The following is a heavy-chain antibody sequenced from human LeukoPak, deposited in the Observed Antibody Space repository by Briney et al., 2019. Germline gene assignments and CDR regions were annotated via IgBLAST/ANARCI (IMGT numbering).Heavy chain of an antibody. Sequence: SETLSLTCTVSGGSISSYYWSWIRQPPGKGLEWIGYIYYSGSTNYNPSLKSRVTISVDTSKNQFSLKLSSVTAADTAVYYCARQDRYCSSTSCYDSHAFDIWGQGTMVTVSS. CDR1: GGSISSYY. CDR2: IYYSGST. J-gene: IGHJ3*02. CDR3: ARQDRYCSSTSCYDSHAFDI. V-gene: IGHV4-59*08. D-gene: IGHD2-2*01.